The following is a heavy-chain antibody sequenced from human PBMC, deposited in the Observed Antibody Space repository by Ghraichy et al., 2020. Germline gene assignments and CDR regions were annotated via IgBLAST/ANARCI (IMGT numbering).Heavy chain of an antibody. V-gene: IGHV4-34*01. D-gene: IGHD3-3*01. CDR1: GGSFSGYY. J-gene: IGHJ6*01. Sequence: SETLSLTCAVYGGSFSGYYWSWIRQPPGKGLEWIGEINHSGSTNYNPSLKSRVTISVDTSKNQFSLKLSSVTAADTAVYYCARGPPALYDFWSGYYYYGMDVWGQGTTVTVSS. CDR3: ARGPPALYDFWSGYYYYGMDV. CDR2: INHSGST.